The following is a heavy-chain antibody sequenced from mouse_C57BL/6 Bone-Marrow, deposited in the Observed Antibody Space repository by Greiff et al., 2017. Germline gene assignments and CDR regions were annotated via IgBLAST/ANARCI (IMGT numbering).Heavy chain of an antibody. V-gene: IGHV1-78*01. Sequence: QVQLQQPDAELVKPGASVKISCKVSGYTFTDHTIHWMKQRPEQGLEWIGYISPRDGSTKYNEKFKGKATLTADKSSSTAYMQLNSLTSEDSAVYFCARRRDRQLRLRYAYWGQGTLVTVSA. D-gene: IGHD3-2*02. CDR1: GYTFTDHT. J-gene: IGHJ3*01. CDR2: ISPRDGST. CDR3: ARRRDRQLRLRYAY.